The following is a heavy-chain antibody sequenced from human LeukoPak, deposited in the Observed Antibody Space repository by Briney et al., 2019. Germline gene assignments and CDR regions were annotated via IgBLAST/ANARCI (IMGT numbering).Heavy chain of an antibody. V-gene: IGHV1-69*06. Sequence: ASVKVSCKASGGTFSSYAISWVRQAPGQGLEWMGGIIPIFGTANYAQKFQGRVTITADKSTSTAYMELSSLRSEDTAVYYCARDRDSSGYWVYWGQGTLVTVSS. J-gene: IGHJ4*02. D-gene: IGHD3-22*01. CDR3: ARDRDSSGYWVY. CDR2: IIPIFGTA. CDR1: GGTFSSYA.